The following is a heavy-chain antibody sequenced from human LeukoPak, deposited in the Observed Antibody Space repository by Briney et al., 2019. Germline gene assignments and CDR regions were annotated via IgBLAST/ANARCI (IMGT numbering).Heavy chain of an antibody. CDR3: AKGGDGSVLGYFDY. CDR1: GFTFDDFG. J-gene: IGHJ4*02. CDR2: ISWNSGTI. Sequence: GRSLRLSCAASGFTFDDFGMHWVRQGPGKGLEWVSGISWNSGTIGYADSVKGRFTISRDNAKDSLYLQVNSLRAEDTAVNYCAKGGDGSVLGYFDYWGQGTLVTVSS. V-gene: IGHV3-9*01. D-gene: IGHD3-10*01.